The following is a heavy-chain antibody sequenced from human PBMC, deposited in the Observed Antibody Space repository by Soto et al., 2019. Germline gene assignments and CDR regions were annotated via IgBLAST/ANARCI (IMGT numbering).Heavy chain of an antibody. J-gene: IGHJ4*02. Sequence: HVQLQESGPGLVKPSETLSLTCTVTGDFSSAHYWSWIRQPPGKGLEWLGYMFFHGNTKYNPSLTSRLSQCLDASNHHFTLTLTSVAAADTAVYYCAREGGGYRFDYRGQGTLGTVSS. CDR3: AREGGGYRFDY. CDR2: MFFHGNT. CDR1: GDFSSAHY. D-gene: IGHD3-16*02. V-gene: IGHV4-59*11.